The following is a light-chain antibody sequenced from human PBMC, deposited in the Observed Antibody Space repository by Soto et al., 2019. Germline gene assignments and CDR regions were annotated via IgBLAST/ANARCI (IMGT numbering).Light chain of an antibody. J-gene: IGKJ4*01. Sequence: EIVLTQSPATLSLSPGERATLSCRASQSVSSYLAWYQQKPGQAPRLLIYGASSRATGIPDRFSGGGSGTDFTLTISRLEPEDFAVYYCHQYDNSPLTFGGGTKVDIK. CDR2: GAS. CDR3: HQYDNSPLT. V-gene: IGKV3-20*01. CDR1: QSVSSY.